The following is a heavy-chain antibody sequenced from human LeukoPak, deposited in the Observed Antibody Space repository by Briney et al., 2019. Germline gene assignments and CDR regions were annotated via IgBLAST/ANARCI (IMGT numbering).Heavy chain of an antibody. V-gene: IGHV3-20*04. CDR2: INWNGGST. D-gene: IGHD2-15*01. Sequence: GGSLRLSCAASGFTFDDYGMSWVRQAPGKGLEWVSAINWNGGSTGYADSVKGRFTISRDNSKNTLYLQVNSLRADDTAVYYCANSGLNRFEYWGQGALVTVSS. CDR1: GFTFDDYG. J-gene: IGHJ4*02. CDR3: ANSGLNRFEY.